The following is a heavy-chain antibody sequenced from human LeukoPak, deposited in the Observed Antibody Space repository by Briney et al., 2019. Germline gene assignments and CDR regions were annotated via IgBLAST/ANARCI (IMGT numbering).Heavy chain of an antibody. CDR1: GFTFSSYG. J-gene: IGHJ6*03. D-gene: IGHD5-12*01. CDR2: ISYDGSNK. V-gene: IGHV3-30*18. Sequence: GRSLRLSCAASGFTFSSYGMHWVRQAPGKGLEWVAVISYDGSNKYYADSVKGRFTISRDNSKNTLYLQMKSLRAEDTAVYYCAKGGGYEAQYYYYYLDVWGKGTTVTISS. CDR3: AKGGGYEAQYYYYYLDV.